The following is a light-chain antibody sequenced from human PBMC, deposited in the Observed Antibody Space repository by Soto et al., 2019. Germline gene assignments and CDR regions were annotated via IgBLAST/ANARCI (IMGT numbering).Light chain of an antibody. CDR1: SSDVGGYNY. CDR3: CSYTTSNTRQIV. Sequence: QSDLNQPVSVSGADGQAITISCTGTSSDVGGYNYVSWYQHYPGKAPKLMIYDVSNRPSGVSNRFSGSKSGNTASLTISGLQPEDEADYYCCSYTTSNTRQIVFGTGTKVTVL. CDR2: DVS. V-gene: IGLV2-14*03. J-gene: IGLJ1*01.